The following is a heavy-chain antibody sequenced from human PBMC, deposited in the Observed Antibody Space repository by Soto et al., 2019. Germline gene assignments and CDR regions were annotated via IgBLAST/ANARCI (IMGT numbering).Heavy chain of an antibody. CDR3: GSMYYDSSGYYCADGAFDI. Sequence: QVQLVESGGGVVQPGRSLRLSCAASGFTFSSYGMHWVRQAPGKGLEWVAVIWYDGSNKYYADSVKGRFTISRDNSKNPLYMQMNSPRAAETAVYYCGSMYYDSSGYYCADGAFDIWGQGTMVTVSS. CDR2: IWYDGSNK. CDR1: GFTFSSYG. J-gene: IGHJ3*02. D-gene: IGHD3-22*01. V-gene: IGHV3-33*01.